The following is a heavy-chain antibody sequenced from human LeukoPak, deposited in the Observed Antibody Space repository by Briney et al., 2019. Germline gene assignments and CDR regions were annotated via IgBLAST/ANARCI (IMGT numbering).Heavy chain of an antibody. J-gene: IGHJ4*02. CDR2: INPNSGGT. CDR1: GYTFTGYY. CDR3: ARGVYSSSSGDFDY. D-gene: IGHD6-6*01. Sequence: GASLYLSCKSSGYTFTGYYMHSGRQAPGQKLEWMGGINPNSGGTNYAQRFQGRVTMTRDTSISTAYMELSRLRSDDTAVYYCARGVYSSSSGDFDYWGQGTLVTVSS. V-gene: IGHV1-2*02.